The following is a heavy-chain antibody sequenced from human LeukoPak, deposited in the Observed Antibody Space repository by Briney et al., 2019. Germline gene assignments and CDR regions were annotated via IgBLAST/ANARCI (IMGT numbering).Heavy chain of an antibody. J-gene: IGHJ4*02. Sequence: GGSLRLSWAAAGFTFSYHWMTWVHQAPGKGLEWVANIKNDGTVKNYVASVKGRFTISRDNAKNSLYLQMNSLRAEDTGVYYCAKDSYSKGDYWGQGVLVTVSS. D-gene: IGHD5-18*01. CDR3: AKDSYSKGDY. CDR1: GFTFSYHW. CDR2: IKNDGTVK. V-gene: IGHV3-7*01.